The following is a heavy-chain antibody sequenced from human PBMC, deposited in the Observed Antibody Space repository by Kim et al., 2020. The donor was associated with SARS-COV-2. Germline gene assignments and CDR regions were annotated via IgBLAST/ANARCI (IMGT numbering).Heavy chain of an antibody. J-gene: IGHJ4*02. CDR2: TS. V-gene: IGHV3-48*02. Sequence: TSFYADSVKGRFTISRDSAQSSLLLQMTSLGHEDTAVYYCAPRGPHFDYWGQGTLVTVSS. CDR3: APRGPHFDY.